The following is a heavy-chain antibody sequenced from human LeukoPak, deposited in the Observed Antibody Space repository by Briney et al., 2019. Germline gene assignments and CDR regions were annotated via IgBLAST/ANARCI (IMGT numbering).Heavy chain of an antibody. D-gene: IGHD3-22*01. Sequence: GRSLRLSCPVSGFAFSTFAMHWVRQASGKGLEWVAVISYDGSNQYYADSVKGRFTISRDNSKTTLYLQMNSLRAEDTAVYYCARWAYFHDSSGYFFDKWGQGTLVTVSS. CDR3: ARWAYFHDSSGYFFDK. J-gene: IGHJ4*02. V-gene: IGHV3-30*01. CDR1: GFAFSTFA. CDR2: ISYDGSNQ.